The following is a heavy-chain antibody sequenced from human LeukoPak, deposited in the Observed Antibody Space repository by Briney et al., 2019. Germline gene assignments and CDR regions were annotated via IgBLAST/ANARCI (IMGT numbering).Heavy chain of an antibody. D-gene: IGHD6-13*01. CDR3: VKQTRSSGWYSTVSF. CDR2: ISSHGGST. Sequence: GGSLRLSCSASGFTFSSYAMHWVRQAPGKGLEYVSAISSHGGSTHYADSVKGRFTISRDNSKNTLYLQMSSLRAEDTAVYYCVKQTRSSGWYSTVSFWGQGTLVTVSS. CDR1: GFTFSSYA. J-gene: IGHJ4*02. V-gene: IGHV3-64D*06.